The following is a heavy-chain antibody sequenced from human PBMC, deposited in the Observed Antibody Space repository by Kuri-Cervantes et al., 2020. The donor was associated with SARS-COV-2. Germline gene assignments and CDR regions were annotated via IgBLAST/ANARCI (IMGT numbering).Heavy chain of an antibody. J-gene: IGHJ4*02. CDR2: ISYDGSNK. D-gene: IGHD1-26*01. Sequence: GGSLRLSCAASGFTFSSYAMHWVRQAPGKGLEWVAVISYDGSNKYYADSVKGRFTISRDNSKNTLYLQMNSLRAEDTAVYYCARGASWELLYTFDYWGQGTLVTVSS. CDR3: ARGASWELLYTFDY. V-gene: IGHV3-30*04. CDR1: GFTFSSYA.